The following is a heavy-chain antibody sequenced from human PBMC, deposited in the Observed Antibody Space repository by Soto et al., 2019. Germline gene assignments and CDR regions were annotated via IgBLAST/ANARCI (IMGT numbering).Heavy chain of an antibody. CDR1: GFTVSNNY. CDR2: IYSGGAT. D-gene: IGHD1-1*01. J-gene: IGHJ4*02. Sequence: EVQLVESGGGLVQPGGSLRLSCAASGFTVSNNYMRWVRQAQGKGLEWVSLIYSGGATYYADSVKGRFTISRDNSKNTLYLQMNSLRAEDTAVYYCARDGTYNWVGGQGILVTVSS. CDR3: ARDGTYNWV. V-gene: IGHV3-66*01.